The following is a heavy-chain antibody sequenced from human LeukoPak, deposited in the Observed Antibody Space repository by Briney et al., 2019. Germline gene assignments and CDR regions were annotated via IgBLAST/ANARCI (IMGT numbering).Heavy chain of an antibody. CDR2: ISYDGSKK. CDR1: GFTFSGYS. J-gene: IGHJ5*02. Sequence: GGSLRLSCTASGFTFSGYSMNWVRQAPGKGLEWVAVISYDGSKKYYADSVKGRFTISRDKSKNTLSLQMNSLRAEDTAVYYCAKDGPPLAWGQGTLVTVSS. CDR3: AKDGPPLA. V-gene: IGHV3-30*18.